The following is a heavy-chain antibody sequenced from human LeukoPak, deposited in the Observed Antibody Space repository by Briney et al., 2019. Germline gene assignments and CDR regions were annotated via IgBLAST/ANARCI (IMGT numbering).Heavy chain of an antibody. J-gene: IGHJ2*01. CDR3: ARGDYGDLYWYFDL. D-gene: IGHD4-17*01. CDR1: GYTFTGYY. V-gene: IGHV1-2*02. Sequence: GASVKVSCKASGYTFTGYYMHWVRQAPGQGLEWMGWINPNSGGTNYAQKFQGRVTMTRDTSISTAYMELSSLRSEDTAVYYCARGDYGDLYWYFDLWGRGTLVTVSS. CDR2: INPNSGGT.